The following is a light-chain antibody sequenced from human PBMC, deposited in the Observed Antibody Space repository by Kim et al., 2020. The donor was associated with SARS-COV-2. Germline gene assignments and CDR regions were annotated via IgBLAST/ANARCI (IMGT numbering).Light chain of an antibody. CDR2: GNN. V-gene: IGLV1-44*01. Sequence: ELTQPPSASGTPGQRVTISCSGSGSNIGSNTVNWYQQLPRAPPKLLIYGNNQRPSGVPGRFSGSMSGTSASLAISGPQSEDEADYYCGAWDDSLNGPVFGGGTRLTVL. CDR1: GSNIGSNT. CDR3: GAWDDSLNGPV. J-gene: IGLJ3*02.